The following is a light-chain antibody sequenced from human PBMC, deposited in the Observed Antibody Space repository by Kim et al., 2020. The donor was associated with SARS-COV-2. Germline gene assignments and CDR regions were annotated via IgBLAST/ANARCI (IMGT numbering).Light chain of an antibody. CDR3: SSYASSISWV. V-gene: IGLV2-14*03. CDR2: DVN. J-gene: IGLJ3*02. CDR1: RSDVGGYNY. Sequence: HSALTQPASVSGSPGQSITISCTGTRSDVGGYNYVSWYQQHPGKAPKLMIYDVNNRPSGISNRFSGSKSGNTASLTISGLQAEDEADYYCSSYASSISWVFGGGTKVTVL.